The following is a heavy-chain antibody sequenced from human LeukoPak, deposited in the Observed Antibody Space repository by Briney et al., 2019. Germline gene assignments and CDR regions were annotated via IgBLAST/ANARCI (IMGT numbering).Heavy chain of an antibody. CDR1: GYTFTSYG. Sequence: ASVKVSCKASGYTFTSYGISWVRQAPGQGLEWMAWISSYNGNTNYAQKLQGRLTMTTDTSTSTAYMELRSLRSDDTAVYYCARELSMVRGVVYYGMDVWGQGTTVTVSS. CDR3: ARELSMVRGVVYYGMDV. CDR2: ISSYNGNT. D-gene: IGHD3-10*01. V-gene: IGHV1-18*01. J-gene: IGHJ6*02.